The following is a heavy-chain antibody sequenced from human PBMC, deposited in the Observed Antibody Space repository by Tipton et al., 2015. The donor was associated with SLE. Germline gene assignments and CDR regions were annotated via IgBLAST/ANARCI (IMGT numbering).Heavy chain of an antibody. CDR1: GGSLSIGYYS. CDR2: VYASGST. D-gene: IGHD2-2*01. Sequence: TLSLTCSVSGGSLSIGYYSWGWIRQPAGKGLEWIGRVYASGSTHYNPSLNRRVIIAVETSKNQFSLRLTSVTAADTAVYYCVVCSPSSCSYFAYWGQGRPVTVSS. CDR3: VVCSPSSCSYFAY. V-gene: IGHV4-61*02. J-gene: IGHJ4*02.